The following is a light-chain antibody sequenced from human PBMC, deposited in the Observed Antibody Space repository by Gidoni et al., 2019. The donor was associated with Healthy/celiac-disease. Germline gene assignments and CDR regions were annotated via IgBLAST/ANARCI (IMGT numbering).Light chain of an antibody. CDR1: QGISSY. CDR2: SAS. Sequence: DIQLTQSPSFLSASVGDRVTITCRASQGISSYLAWYQQKPGKAPKLLIYSASTLQSGVPSRFSGSGSGTAFTLTIRSLQPVAFATYYCQHLTSYPFGGGTKVEIK. J-gene: IGKJ4*01. CDR3: QHLTSYP. V-gene: IGKV1-9*01.